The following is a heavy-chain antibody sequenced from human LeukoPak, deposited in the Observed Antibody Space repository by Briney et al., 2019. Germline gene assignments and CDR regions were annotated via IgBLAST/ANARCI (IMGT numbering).Heavy chain of an antibody. CDR3: ARASGYSSGCPDY. Sequence: ASVKVSCKASGYTFTGYYMHWARQAPGQGLEWMGWINPNSGGTNYAQKFQGRVTMTRDTSISTAYMELSRLRSDDTAVYYCARASGYSSGCPDYWGQGTLVTVSS. V-gene: IGHV1-2*02. CDR1: GYTFTGYY. CDR2: INPNSGGT. J-gene: IGHJ4*02. D-gene: IGHD6-19*01.